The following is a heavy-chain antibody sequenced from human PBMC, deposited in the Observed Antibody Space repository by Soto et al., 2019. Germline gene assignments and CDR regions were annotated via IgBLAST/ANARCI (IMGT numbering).Heavy chain of an antibody. D-gene: IGHD3-10*01. J-gene: IGHJ4*02. CDR3: ARDDEGGSDCDLGY. V-gene: IGHV3-30-3*01. CDR2: ISRDGSNA. CDR1: GFTFSSYV. Sequence: QVQLVESGGGVVQPGRSLTLSCAASGFTFSSYVIHWVRQTPDKGLEWVAFISRDGSNAYYADSVKGRFTISRDNSKNTLYREMNSLRAEDTAVYYCARDDEGGSDCDLGYWGQGTLVTVSS.